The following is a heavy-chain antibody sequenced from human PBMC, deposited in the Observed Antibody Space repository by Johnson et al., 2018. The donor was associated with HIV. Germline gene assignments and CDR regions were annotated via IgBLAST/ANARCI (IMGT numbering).Heavy chain of an antibody. CDR3: ASSITMIVVVTGDAFDI. CDR2: INWNGGST. J-gene: IGHJ3*02. D-gene: IGHD3-22*01. Sequence: EVLLLESGGGVVRPGGSLRLSCAASGFTFDDYGMSWVRQAPGKGLEWVSGINWNGGSTGYAGSVKGRFTISRDNSKNTLYLQMNSLRAEDTAVYYCASSITMIVVVTGDAFDIWGQGTMGTVSS. V-gene: IGHV3-20*04. CDR1: GFTFDDYG.